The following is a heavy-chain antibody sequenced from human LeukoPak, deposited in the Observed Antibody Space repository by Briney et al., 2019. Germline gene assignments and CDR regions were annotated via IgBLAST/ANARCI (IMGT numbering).Heavy chain of an antibody. CDR2: ISAYYGNT. D-gene: IGHD3-9*01. V-gene: IGHV1-18*04. Sequence: GASVKVSCKASGYTFTDYYTQWVRQAPGQGLEWMGWISAYYGNTNYAQKLQGRVTLTTDTSTSTAYMELRSLTSDDTAVYFCARADDISPRYYYGMDVWGPGTTVSVSS. J-gene: IGHJ6*02. CDR3: ARADDISPRYYYGMDV. CDR1: GYTFTDYY.